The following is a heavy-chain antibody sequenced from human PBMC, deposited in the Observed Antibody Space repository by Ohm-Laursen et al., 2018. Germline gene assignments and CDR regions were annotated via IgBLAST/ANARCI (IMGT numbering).Heavy chain of an antibody. D-gene: IGHD1-26*01. V-gene: IGHV3-23*01. J-gene: IGHJ4*02. Sequence: SLRLSCAASGFTFSSFAMSWVRQAPGKGLQWVSGISVGGDATYSPDSVKGRFTISRDNSKSTLYLQMNSLRADDTAVYYCAKGAEWELPLDYWGQGTLVTVSS. CDR1: GFTFSSFA. CDR3: AKGAEWELPLDY. CDR2: ISVGGDAT.